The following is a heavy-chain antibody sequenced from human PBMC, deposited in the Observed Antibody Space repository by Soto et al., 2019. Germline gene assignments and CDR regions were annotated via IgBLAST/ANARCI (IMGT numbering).Heavy chain of an antibody. J-gene: IGHJ6*02. CDR2: IIPIFGTA. CDR3: ASNGESYYSYGMDV. V-gene: IGHV1-69*12. D-gene: IGHD2-8*01. Sequence: QVQLVQSGAEVKKPGSSVKVSCKASGGTFSSSAISWVRQAPGQGLEWMGGIIPIFGTAEYAQKFQGRVTITADEATSTDFMEVSSLRSEDTAVSHCASNGESYYSYGMDVWGQGTTVTVSS. CDR1: GGTFSSSA.